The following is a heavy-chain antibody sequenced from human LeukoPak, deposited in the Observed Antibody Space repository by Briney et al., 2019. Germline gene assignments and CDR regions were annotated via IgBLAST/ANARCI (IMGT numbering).Heavy chain of an antibody. Sequence: GGSLRLSCAVSGFALRNYGMSWVRQAPGKGLEWVSAISGSGYSTYYADSVKGRFTISRDTSKNTLYLQVNSLRAEDTGVYYCAKNRGVLRNFDCFDYWGQGTLVTVSS. CDR2: ISGSGYST. D-gene: IGHD3-9*01. J-gene: IGHJ4*02. CDR1: GFALRNYG. CDR3: AKNRGVLRNFDCFDY. V-gene: IGHV3-23*01.